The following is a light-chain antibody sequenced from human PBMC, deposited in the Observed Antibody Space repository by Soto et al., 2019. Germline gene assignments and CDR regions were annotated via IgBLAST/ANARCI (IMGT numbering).Light chain of an antibody. CDR2: EVS. J-gene: IGLJ2*01. V-gene: IGLV2-14*01. Sequence: QSVLTQPASVSGSPGQSITISCTGTSSDVGGYNYVSWYQQHPGKAPKLMIYEVSNRPSGVSNRFSGSKSGNTASQTISGLQAEDEADYYCSSYTSSSSYVVFGGGTQLTVL. CDR1: SSDVGGYNY. CDR3: SSYTSSSSYVV.